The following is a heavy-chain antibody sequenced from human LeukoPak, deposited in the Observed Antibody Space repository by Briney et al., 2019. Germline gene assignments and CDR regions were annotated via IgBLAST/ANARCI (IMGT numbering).Heavy chain of an antibody. V-gene: IGHV4-59*01. Sequence: SETLSLTCAVYGGSFSGYYWSWIRQPPGKGLEWIGYIYYSGSTNYNPSLKSRVTISVDTSKKQFSLKLTSVTVADTAVYYCARETSQKGAHCMDVWGKGTTVTISS. CDR3: ARETSQKGAHCMDV. D-gene: IGHD3-16*01. CDR1: GGSFSGYY. CDR2: IYYSGST. J-gene: IGHJ6*03.